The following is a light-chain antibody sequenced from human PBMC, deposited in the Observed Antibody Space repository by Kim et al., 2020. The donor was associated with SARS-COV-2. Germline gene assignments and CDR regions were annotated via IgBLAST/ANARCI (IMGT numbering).Light chain of an antibody. Sequence: SASVGDRVAITCRATHDIRNYLAWYQQKPGGPPRLLIADTSTLQSGVPSRFRGSRSGTDFTLTITSLQPEDVATYYCQKYISAPLTFGGGTKLEI. CDR3: QKYISAPLT. CDR1: HDIRNY. CDR2: DTS. V-gene: IGKV1-27*01. J-gene: IGKJ4*01.